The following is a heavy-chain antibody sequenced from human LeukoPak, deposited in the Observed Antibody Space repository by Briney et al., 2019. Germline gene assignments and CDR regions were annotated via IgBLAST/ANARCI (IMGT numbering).Heavy chain of an antibody. CDR2: INPNSGGT. CDR3: ARLGEQLVPGFDY. V-gene: IGHV1-2*02. Sequence: ASVKVSCKASGYTFTGYYMHWVRQAPGQGLEWMGWINPNSGGTNYAQTFQGRVTMTRDTSISTAYMALSRLRSDDTAVYYCARLGEQLVPGFDYWGRGTLVTVSS. J-gene: IGHJ4*02. D-gene: IGHD6-6*01. CDR1: GYTFTGYY.